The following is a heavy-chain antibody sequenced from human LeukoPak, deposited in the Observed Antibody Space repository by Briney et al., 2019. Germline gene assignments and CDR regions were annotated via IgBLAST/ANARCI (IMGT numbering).Heavy chain of an antibody. D-gene: IGHD2-2*01. J-gene: IGHJ4*02. CDR2: ISYDGSNK. CDR3: AKDRDIVVVPAANIDY. V-gene: IGHV3-30*18. Sequence: GGSLRLSCAASGFTFSSYGMHWVRQAPGKGLEWVAVISYDGSNKYYADSVKGRFTISRDNSKNTLYLQMNSLRAEDTDVYYCAKDRDIVVVPAANIDYWGQGTLVTVSS. CDR1: GFTFSSYG.